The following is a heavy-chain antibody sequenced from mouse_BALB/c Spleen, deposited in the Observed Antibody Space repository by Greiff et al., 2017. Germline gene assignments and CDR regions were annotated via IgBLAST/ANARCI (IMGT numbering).Heavy chain of an antibody. V-gene: IGHV2-9*02. Sequence: VKLMESGPGLVAPSQSLSITCTVSGFSLTSYGVHWVRQPPGKGLEWLGVIWAGGSTNYNSALMSRLSISKDNSKSQVFLKMNSLQTDDTAMYYCARDNYRYDDAMDYWGQGTSVTVSS. CDR2: IWAGGST. D-gene: IGHD2-14*01. J-gene: IGHJ4*01. CDR3: ARDNYRYDDAMDY. CDR1: GFSLTSYG.